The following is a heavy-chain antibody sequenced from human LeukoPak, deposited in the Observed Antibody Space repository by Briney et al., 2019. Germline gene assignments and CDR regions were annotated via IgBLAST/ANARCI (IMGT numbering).Heavy chain of an antibody. CDR3: SRGGSSSGDGLDY. CDR2: ISSSSGNI. CDR1: GFTFSSYS. Sequence: GGSLRLSCAASGFTFSSYSMNWVRQAPGKGLEWVSSISSSSGNIYYADSVKGRFTISRDNAKNSLYLQMNSLRAEDTAVYYCSRGGSSSGDGLDYWGQGTLVTASS. V-gene: IGHV3-21*01. J-gene: IGHJ4*02. D-gene: IGHD6-6*01.